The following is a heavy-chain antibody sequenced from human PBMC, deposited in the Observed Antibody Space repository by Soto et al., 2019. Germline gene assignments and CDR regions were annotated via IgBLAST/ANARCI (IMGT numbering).Heavy chain of an antibody. CDR1: GYTFTTNF. CDR3: ARAHYDSDAFDF. J-gene: IGHJ3*01. CDR2: ISPGGGTT. V-gene: IGHV1-46*03. D-gene: IGHD3-22*01. Sequence: VQLVQSGAEVKKPGASVKISCKASGYTFTTNFIHWIRQAPGQGLEWVGIISPGGGTTVYAQKFQGRVTMTRYTSTSTVYMELRSLRSEDTAVFYCARAHYDSDAFDFWGQGTMVIVSS.